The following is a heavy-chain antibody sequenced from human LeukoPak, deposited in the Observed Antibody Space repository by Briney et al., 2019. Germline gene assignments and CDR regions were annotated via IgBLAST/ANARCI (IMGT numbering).Heavy chain of an antibody. Sequence: SETLSLTCTVSGGSISSSSYYWGWIRQPLGKGLEWIGSIYYSGSTYYNPSLKSRVTISVDTSKNQFSLKLSSVTAADTAVYYCARSLWYSGYMWGQGTLVTVSS. V-gene: IGHV4-39*01. CDR1: GGSISSSSYY. D-gene: IGHD1-26*01. CDR2: IYYSGST. CDR3: ARSLWYSGYM. J-gene: IGHJ4*02.